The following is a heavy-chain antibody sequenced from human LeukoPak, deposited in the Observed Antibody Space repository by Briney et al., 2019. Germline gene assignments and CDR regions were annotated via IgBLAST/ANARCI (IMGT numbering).Heavy chain of an antibody. J-gene: IGHJ4*02. V-gene: IGHV1-18*01. CDR1: GYTFTDYY. D-gene: IGHD2-8*01. Sequence: GASVKVSCKASGYTFTDYYMHWVRQAPGQGLEWMGWISAYNGNTNYAQKLQGRVTMTTDTATSTAYMELRSLRSDDTAVYYCARGYCTHGVCPEVYWGQGTLVTVSS. CDR3: ARGYCTHGVCPEVY. CDR2: ISAYNGNT.